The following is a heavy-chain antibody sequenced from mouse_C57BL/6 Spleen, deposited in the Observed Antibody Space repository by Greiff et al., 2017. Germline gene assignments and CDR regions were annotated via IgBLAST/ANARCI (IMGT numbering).Heavy chain of an antibody. Sequence: EVQLQQSGPELVKPGASVKMSCKASGYTFTDYNMHWVKQSHGKSLEWIGYINPNNGGTSYNQKFKGKATLTVNKSSSTAYMELRSLTSEDSAVYYCARGIRYGSSYVYAMDYWGQGTSVTVSS. CDR2: INPNNGGT. CDR1: GYTFTDYN. CDR3: ARGIRYGSSYVYAMDY. D-gene: IGHD1-1*01. J-gene: IGHJ4*01. V-gene: IGHV1-22*01.